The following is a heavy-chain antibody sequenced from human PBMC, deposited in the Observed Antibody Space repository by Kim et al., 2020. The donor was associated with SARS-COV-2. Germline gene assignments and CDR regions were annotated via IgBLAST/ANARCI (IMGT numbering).Heavy chain of an antibody. CDR1: GYTFTDYY. Sequence: ASVKVSCKASGYTFTDYYMHWVRQAPGQGLEWMGQFNPNSGGTNFAQKFQGRVTMTRDTSIRAAYMELSRLRSDDTAVYYCAREAKQSRDGYSGPPVDWGQGTLVTVSS. CDR2: FNPNSGGT. D-gene: IGHD2-15*01. J-gene: IGHJ4*02. V-gene: IGHV1-2*06. CDR3: AREAKQSRDGYSGPPVD.